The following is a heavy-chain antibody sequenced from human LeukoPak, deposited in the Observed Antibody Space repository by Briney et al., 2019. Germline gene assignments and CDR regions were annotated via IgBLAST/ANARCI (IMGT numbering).Heavy chain of an antibody. CDR1: GGSVSSGSYY. CDR2: IYYSGST. D-gene: IGHD6-25*01. Sequence: PSETLSLTCTVSGGSVSSGSYYWSWIRQPPGKGLEWIGYIYYSGSTNYNPSLKSRVTISVDTSKNQFSLKLSSVTAADTAVYYCARGTVGAAGWFDPWGQGTLVTVSS. J-gene: IGHJ5*02. V-gene: IGHV4-61*01. CDR3: ARGTVGAAGWFDP.